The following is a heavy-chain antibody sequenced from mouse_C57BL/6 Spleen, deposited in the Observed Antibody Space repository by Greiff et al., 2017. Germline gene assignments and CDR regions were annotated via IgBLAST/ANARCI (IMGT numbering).Heavy chain of an antibody. CDR1: GYTFTDYE. CDR2: IDPETGST. Sequence: LQESGAELVRPGASVTLSCKASGYTFTDYEMHWVKQTPVHGLEWIGAIDPETGSTAYNQKFKGKAILTADKSSSTAYMELRSLTSEDSAVYYCQYPLDYWGQGTTLTVSS. CDR3: QYPLDY. V-gene: IGHV1-15*01. J-gene: IGHJ2*01.